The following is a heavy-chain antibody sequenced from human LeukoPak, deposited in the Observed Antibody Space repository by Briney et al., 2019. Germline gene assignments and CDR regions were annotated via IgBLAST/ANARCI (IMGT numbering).Heavy chain of an antibody. CDR2: VYTTRTT. V-gene: IGHV4-4*07. CDR1: GDFISGSY. D-gene: IGHD1-26*01. J-gene: IGHJ4*02. Sequence: KTSETLSLTCTVSGDFISGSYWTWVRQPAGKGLEWIGRVYTTRTTNFNPSLKSRLSMSVDASKKQLYMTLNYVTAADTAVYFCATASGAGGFLHRWGQGILVTVSS. CDR3: ATASGAGGFLHR.